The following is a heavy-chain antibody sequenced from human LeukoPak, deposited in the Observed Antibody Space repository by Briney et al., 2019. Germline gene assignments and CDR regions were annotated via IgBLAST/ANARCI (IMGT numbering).Heavy chain of an antibody. CDR2: VIPIFGTP. CDR3: AREAAVVTVGGDTFYYMDV. D-gene: IGHD2-21*02. Sequence: GASVKVSCKTSGGPFSSYTINWVRHAPGQGLEWVGGVIPIFGTPNYAQKFQGRLTISSDEFTTTVHMELSSLRSEDTAVYFCAREAAVVTVGGDTFYYMDVWGQGTTVTVSS. CDR1: GGPFSSYT. V-gene: IGHV1-69*13. J-gene: IGHJ6*03.